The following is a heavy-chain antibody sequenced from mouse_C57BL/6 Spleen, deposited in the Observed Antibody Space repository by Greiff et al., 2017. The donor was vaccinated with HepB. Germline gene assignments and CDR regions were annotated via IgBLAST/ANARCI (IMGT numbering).Heavy chain of an antibody. D-gene: IGHD2-2*01. Sequence: QVQLQQSGPELVEPGASVKISCKASGYAFSSSWMNWVKQRPGKGLEWIGRIYPGDGDTNYNGKFKGKATLTADKSSSTAYMQLSSLTSEDSAVYFCARCGYDWGFAYWGQGTLVTVSA. CDR2: IYPGDGDT. J-gene: IGHJ3*01. CDR1: GYAFSSSW. CDR3: ARCGYDWGFAY. V-gene: IGHV1-82*01.